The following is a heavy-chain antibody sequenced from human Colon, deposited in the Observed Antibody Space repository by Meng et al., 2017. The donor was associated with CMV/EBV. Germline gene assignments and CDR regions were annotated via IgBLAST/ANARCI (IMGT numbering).Heavy chain of an antibody. CDR3: ARVSRTRGGDCSFDC. CDR2: IHYTGNPGRT. Sequence: GSLRLSCTVSGDSISGYYWGWSRQPPGKGMEWIAYIHYTGNPGRTKYNPSLKRGLTISVDTSKNQFSLKLNSVTAADTAVYYCARVSRTRGGDCSFDCWGQGTLVTVSS. D-gene: IGHD2-21*01. J-gene: IGHJ4*02. CDR1: GDSISGYY. V-gene: IGHV4-59*01.